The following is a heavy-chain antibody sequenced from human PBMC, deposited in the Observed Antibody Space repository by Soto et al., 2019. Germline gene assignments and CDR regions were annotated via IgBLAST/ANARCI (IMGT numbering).Heavy chain of an antibody. J-gene: IGHJ5*02. CDR1: GFTFSDHY. Sequence: GGSLRLSCAASGFTFSDHYMDWVRQAPGKGLEWVGRTRNKANSYTTEYAASVKGRFTISRDDSKNSLYLQMNSLKTEDTAVYYCARIYGPGVFGWSAPGGQGTLVTVSS. V-gene: IGHV3-72*01. D-gene: IGHD3-10*01. CDR2: TRNKANSYTT. CDR3: ARIYGPGVFGWSAP.